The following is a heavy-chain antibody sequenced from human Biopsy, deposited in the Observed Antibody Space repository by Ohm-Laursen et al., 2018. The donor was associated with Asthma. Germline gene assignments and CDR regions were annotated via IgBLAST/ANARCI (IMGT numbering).Heavy chain of an antibody. CDR3: ASDFPKDYVRYNFQF. CDR2: HDHEEGGT. D-gene: IGHD4-17*01. Sequence: ASVKVSCKISGYSLTDLSMHWVRQAPGQGLEWMGGHDHEEGGTVNARRFQGRVTMTEDTSTDTAYMELSSLSSDNTAVYYCASDFPKDYVRYNFQFWGRGTLVTVSS. J-gene: IGHJ4*02. V-gene: IGHV1-24*01. CDR1: GYSLTDLS.